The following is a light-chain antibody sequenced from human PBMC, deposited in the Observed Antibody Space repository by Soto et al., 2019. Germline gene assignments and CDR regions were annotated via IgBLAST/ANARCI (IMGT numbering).Light chain of an antibody. V-gene: IGKV1-8*01. CDR2: PAS. J-gene: IGKJ1*01. Sequence: AIRMTQSPSSFSASTGDRVTITCRASQGISSYLAWYQQKPGKAPKLLIYPASTLQSGVPSRFSGSGSGTDFTLTISCLQSEDFATYYCQQYYSYPRTFGQGTKVEIK. CDR1: QGISSY. CDR3: QQYYSYPRT.